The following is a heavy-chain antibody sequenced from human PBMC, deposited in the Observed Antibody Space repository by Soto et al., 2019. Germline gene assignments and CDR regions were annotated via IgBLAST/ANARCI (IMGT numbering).Heavy chain of an antibody. CDR3: ARGSWRGSSPPSDFDY. CDR2: IYHSGST. CDR1: GYSISSGYY. V-gene: IGHV4-38-2*01. D-gene: IGHD6-6*01. Sequence: SSETLSLTCAVSGYSISSGYYWGWIRQPPGKGLEWIGSIYHSGSTYYNPSLKSRVTISVDTSKNQFSLKLSSVTAADTAVYYCARGSWRGSSPPSDFDYWGQGTLVTVSS. J-gene: IGHJ4*02.